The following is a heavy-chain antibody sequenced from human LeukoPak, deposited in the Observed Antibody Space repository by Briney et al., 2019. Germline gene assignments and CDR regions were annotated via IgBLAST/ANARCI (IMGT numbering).Heavy chain of an antibody. J-gene: IGHJ6*02. V-gene: IGHV4-31*03. D-gene: IGHD2-15*01. CDR1: GGSISSGGYY. CDR2: IYYSGST. CDR3: ARVDIRSGGNYGMDV. Sequence: SQTLSLTCTVSGGSISSGGYYWSWIRQHPGKGLEWIGYIYYSGSTYYNPSLKSRVTISVDTSNNQLSLTLTSVTAADTAVFYCARVDIRSGGNYGMDVWGQGTTVTVSS.